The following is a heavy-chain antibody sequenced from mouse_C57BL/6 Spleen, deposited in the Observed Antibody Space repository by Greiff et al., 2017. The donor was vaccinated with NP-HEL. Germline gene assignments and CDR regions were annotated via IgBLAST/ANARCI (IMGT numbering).Heavy chain of an antibody. J-gene: IGHJ2*01. D-gene: IGHD1-3*01. CDR2: INPNNGGT. CDR3: ARTHNYPDY. CDR1: GYTFTDYN. V-gene: IGHV1-18*01. Sequence: EVQLQESGPELVKPGASVKIPCKASGYTFTDYNMDWVKQSHGKSLEWIGDINPNNGGTIYNQKFKGKATLTVDNSSSTAYMERRSLTSEDTAVYYCARTHNYPDYWGQGTTLTVSS.